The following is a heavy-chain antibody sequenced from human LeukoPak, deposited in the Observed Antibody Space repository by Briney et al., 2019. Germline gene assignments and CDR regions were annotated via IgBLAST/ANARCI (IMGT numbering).Heavy chain of an antibody. CDR3: AKDLFKRYYYGSGTNAFDI. D-gene: IGHD3-10*01. V-gene: IGHV3-43*02. J-gene: IGHJ3*02. Sequence: PGGSLRLSCAASGFTFDDYAMHWVRQAPGKGLEWVPLISGDGGSTYYADSVKGRFTISRDNSKNSLYLQMNSLRTEDTALYYCAKDLFKRYYYGSGTNAFDIWGQGTMVTVSS. CDR1: GFTFDDYA. CDR2: ISGDGGST.